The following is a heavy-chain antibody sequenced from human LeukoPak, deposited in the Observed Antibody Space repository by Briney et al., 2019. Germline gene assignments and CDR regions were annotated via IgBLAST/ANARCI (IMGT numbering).Heavy chain of an antibody. J-gene: IGHJ4*02. CDR3: ARVEASGYDYGAFDY. CDR2: ISSSSSYI. D-gene: IGHD5-12*01. Sequence: GGSLRLSCAASGFIVRSNYMSWVRQAPGKGLEWVSSISSSSSYIYYADSVKGRFTISRDNAKNSLYLQMNSLRAEDTAVYYCARVEASGYDYGAFDYWGQGTLVTVSS. CDR1: GFIVRSNY. V-gene: IGHV3-21*01.